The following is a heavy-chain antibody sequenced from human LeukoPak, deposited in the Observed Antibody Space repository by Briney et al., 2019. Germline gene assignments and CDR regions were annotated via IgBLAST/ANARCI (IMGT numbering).Heavy chain of an antibody. Sequence: ASVKVSCKASGGTFSSYAISWVRQAPGQGLEWMGIINPSGGSTSYAQKFQGRVTMTRDTSTSTVYMELSSLRSEDTAVYYCAREGSGWYYYMDVWGKGTTVTVSS. D-gene: IGHD6-19*01. V-gene: IGHV1-46*01. CDR1: GGTFSSYA. CDR2: INPSGGST. CDR3: AREGSGWYYYMDV. J-gene: IGHJ6*03.